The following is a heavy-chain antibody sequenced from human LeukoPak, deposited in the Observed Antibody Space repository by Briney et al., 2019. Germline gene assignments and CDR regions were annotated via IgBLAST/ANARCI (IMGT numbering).Heavy chain of an antibody. Sequence: SETLSLTCAVYGGSFSGYYWSWIRQPPGKGLEWIGEINHSGSANYNPSLMSRVTISLDTSKNHFSLNLSSVTAADTAVYYCARGRPLYGMDVWGQGTTVTVSS. CDR3: ARGRPLYGMDV. J-gene: IGHJ6*02. CDR1: GGSFSGYY. V-gene: IGHV4-34*01. CDR2: INHSGSA.